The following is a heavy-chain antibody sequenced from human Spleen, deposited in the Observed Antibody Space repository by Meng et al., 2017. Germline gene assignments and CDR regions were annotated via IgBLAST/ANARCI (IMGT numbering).Heavy chain of an antibody. V-gene: IGHV4-4*02. CDR2: VYHDGST. Sequence: QVQLQESGPGQVKPSGTLSLTCTVSGVSINNNNWWNWVRQPPGKGLEWIGEVYHDGSTDYNPSLKSRVTISVDRSNNQFSPRLTSVTAADTAIYYCARGYRSKWWYFDYWGHGTLVTVSS. CDR1: GVSINNNNW. J-gene: IGHJ4*01. D-gene: IGHD2-15*01. CDR3: ARGYRSKWWYFDY.